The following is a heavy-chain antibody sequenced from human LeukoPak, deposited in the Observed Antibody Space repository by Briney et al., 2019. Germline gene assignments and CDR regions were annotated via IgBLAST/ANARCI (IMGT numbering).Heavy chain of an antibody. CDR1: GFTFSSYS. Sequence: GGSLRLSCAASGFTFSSYSMNWVRQAPGKGLEWVAVISYDGSNKYYADSVKGRFTISRDNSKNTLYLQMNSLRAEDTAVYYCASSYSGSYPPGAFDIWGQGTMVTVSS. CDR2: ISYDGSNK. J-gene: IGHJ3*02. D-gene: IGHD1-26*01. CDR3: ASSYSGSYPPGAFDI. V-gene: IGHV3-30*03.